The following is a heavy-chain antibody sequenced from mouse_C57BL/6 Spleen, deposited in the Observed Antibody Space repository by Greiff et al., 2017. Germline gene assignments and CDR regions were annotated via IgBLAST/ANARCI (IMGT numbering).Heavy chain of an antibody. CDR3: ARWGYYDSYYFDY. J-gene: IGHJ2*01. CDR1: GYTFTSYW. CDR2: IDPSDSYT. Sequence: QVHVKQPGAELVMPGASVKLSCKASGYTFTSYWMHWVKQRPGQGLEWIGEIDPSDSYTNYNQKFKGKSTLTVDKSSSTAYMQLSSLTSEDSAVYYCARWGYYDSYYFDYWGQGTTLTVSS. V-gene: IGHV1-69*01. D-gene: IGHD2-4*01.